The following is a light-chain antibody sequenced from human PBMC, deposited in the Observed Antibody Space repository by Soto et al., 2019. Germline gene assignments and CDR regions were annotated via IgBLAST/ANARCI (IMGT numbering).Light chain of an antibody. CDR3: QQYNNWPLLT. J-gene: IGKJ4*01. CDR2: GAS. CDR1: QSVSSN. Sequence: IVLTQSPATLSVSPGERATLFCRASQSVSSNLAWYQQKPGQAPRPLIYGASIRATGIPARFSGSGSGTEFTLTISSLQSEDFAVYYCQQYNNWPLLTFGEGTKVEIK. V-gene: IGKV3D-15*01.